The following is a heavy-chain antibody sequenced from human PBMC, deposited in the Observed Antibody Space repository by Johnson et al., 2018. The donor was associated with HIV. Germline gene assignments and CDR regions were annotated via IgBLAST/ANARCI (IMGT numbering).Heavy chain of an antibody. D-gene: IGHD2-15*01. Sequence: VQLVESGGGLVQPGRSLRLSCAASGFTFDDYAMHWVRHAPGKGLEWVSVIYSGGIPYYAASVTGRFTISRDNPKNTLSLQMNSLRAEDTAVYYCARVDPIGGSPWGNDAFDIWGQGTMVTVSS. CDR1: GFTFDDYA. V-gene: IGHV3-53*01. J-gene: IGHJ3*02. CDR3: ARVDPIGGSPWGNDAFDI. CDR2: IYSGGIP.